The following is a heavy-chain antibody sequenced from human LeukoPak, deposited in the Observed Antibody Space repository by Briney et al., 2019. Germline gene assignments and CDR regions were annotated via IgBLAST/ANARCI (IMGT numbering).Heavy chain of an antibody. J-gene: IGHJ6*03. CDR2: ISRDGSNT. V-gene: IGHV3-74*01. D-gene: IGHD1-26*01. Sequence: GGSLRLSCAASEFTFSTYCMHWVRHAPGKGLVWVSRISRDGSNTFYADSVKGRFTISRDNAKNTLYLQMNSLRGDDTAVYYCAREWDLPGAYYMDVWGEGTTVTVSS. CDR1: EFTFSTYC. CDR3: AREWDLPGAYYMDV.